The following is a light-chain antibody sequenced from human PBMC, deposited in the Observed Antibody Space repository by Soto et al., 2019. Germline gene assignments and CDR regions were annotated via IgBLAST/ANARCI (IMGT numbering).Light chain of an antibody. CDR3: QQYNNWLIT. V-gene: IGKV3-15*01. J-gene: IGKJ5*01. CDR2: GAS. Sequence: EIVMTQSPATLSVSPGERATLSCRASQSVSGNLAWYQQKPGQAPSLLIYGASTRATGLPARFSGSGSGTEFTLNISSLQSEDFAVYYCQQYNNWLITFGQGTRLEIK. CDR1: QSVSGN.